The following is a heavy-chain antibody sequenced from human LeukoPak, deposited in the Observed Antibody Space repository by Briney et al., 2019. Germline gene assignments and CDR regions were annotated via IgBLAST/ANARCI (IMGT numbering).Heavy chain of an antibody. CDR2: IYYSGST. V-gene: IGHV4-39*07. J-gene: IGHJ4*02. D-gene: IGHD6-13*01. Sequence: SETLSLTCTVSGGSISSSSYYWGWIRQPPGKGLEWIGSIYYSGSTNYNPSLKSRVTISVDKSKNQFSLKLSSVTAADTAVYYCASIAAAGAANFEYWGQGTLVTVSS. CDR3: ASIAAAGAANFEY. CDR1: GGSISSSSYY.